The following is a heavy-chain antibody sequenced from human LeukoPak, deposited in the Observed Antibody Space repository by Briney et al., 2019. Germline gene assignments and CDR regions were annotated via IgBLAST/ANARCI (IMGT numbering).Heavy chain of an antibody. CDR3: ARGGSSGREIAVAGTVDFDY. Sequence: PGGSLRLSCAASGFTFSSYEMNWVRQAPGKGLEWVSSISSSSSYIYYADSVKGRFTISRDNAKNSLYLQMNSLRAEDTAVYYCARGGSSGREIAVAGTVDFDYWGRGTLDTVSS. V-gene: IGHV3-21*01. J-gene: IGHJ4*02. CDR2: ISSSSSYI. D-gene: IGHD6-19*01. CDR1: GFTFSSYE.